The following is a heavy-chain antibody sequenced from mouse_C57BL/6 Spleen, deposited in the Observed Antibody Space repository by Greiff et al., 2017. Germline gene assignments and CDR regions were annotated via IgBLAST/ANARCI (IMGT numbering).Heavy chain of an antibody. CDR3: ATPPLITTVVAPGFAY. CDR2: IHPSDSDT. Sequence: QVQLQQPGAELVKPGASVKVSCKASGYTFTSYWMHWVKQRPGQGLEWLGRIHPSDSDTNYNQKFKGKATLTVDKSSSTSYMQLSSLTSDDSAVYYCATPPLITTVVAPGFAYWGQGTLVTVSA. J-gene: IGHJ3*01. V-gene: IGHV1-74*01. CDR1: GYTFTSYW. D-gene: IGHD1-1*01.